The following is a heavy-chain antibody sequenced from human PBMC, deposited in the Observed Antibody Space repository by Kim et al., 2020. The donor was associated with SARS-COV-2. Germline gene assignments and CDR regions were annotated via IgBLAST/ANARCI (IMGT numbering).Heavy chain of an antibody. J-gene: IGHJ6*01. V-gene: IGHV3-9*01. CDR3: VKDITPGGAGV. Sequence: GGSLRLSCAVSGFTFYDHGIHWVRQAPGKGPEWVSGIIENTGSTGYADSVRGRFTVSRDNASNSLSLQMNSLRTEDTALYYCVKDITPGGAGVWGPGTTVTVST. D-gene: IGHD3-10*01. CDR2: IIENTGST. CDR1: GFTFYDHG.